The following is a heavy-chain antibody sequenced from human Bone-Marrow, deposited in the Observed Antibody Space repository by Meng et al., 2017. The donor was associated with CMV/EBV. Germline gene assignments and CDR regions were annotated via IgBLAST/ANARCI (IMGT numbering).Heavy chain of an antibody. J-gene: IGHJ4*02. Sequence: GESLKISCAASGFTFDDSGMSWVRQAPGKGLEWVAGINWNGGNTGYADSVKGRFTISRDNAKNSLYLQMNSLRAEDTAFYYCATGHGDGYNARFAYWGQGALVTFCS. CDR2: INWNGGNT. D-gene: IGHD5-24*01. CDR3: ATGHGDGYNARFAY. CDR1: GFTFDDSG. V-gene: IGHV3-20*04.